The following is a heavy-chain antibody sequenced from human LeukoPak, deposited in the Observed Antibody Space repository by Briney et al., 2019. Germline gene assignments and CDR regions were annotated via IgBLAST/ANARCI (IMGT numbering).Heavy chain of an antibody. CDR1: GYRFTSYW. CDR2: IYPGDSDT. J-gene: IGHJ3*02. D-gene: IGHD1-26*01. V-gene: IGHV5-51*01. Sequence: PGESLKISCKGSGYRFTSYWIGWVRQMPGKGLEWMGFIYPGDSDTRYSPSFQGQVTIPADKSMSTAYLQWSSLKASDTAMYYCARRRGRYSGDAFDIWGQGTMVTVSS. CDR3: ARRRGRYSGDAFDI.